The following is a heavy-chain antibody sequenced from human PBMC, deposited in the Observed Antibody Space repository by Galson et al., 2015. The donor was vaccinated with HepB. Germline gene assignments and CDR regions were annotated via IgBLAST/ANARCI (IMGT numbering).Heavy chain of an antibody. D-gene: IGHD3-3*01. J-gene: IGHJ4*02. CDR1: GYTFTSYA. CDR3: ARDNSLSYYDFWSGYRGGYYFDY. V-gene: IGHV7-4-1*02. Sequence: SVKVSCKASGYTFTSYAMNWVRQAPGQGLEWMGWINTNTGNPTYAQGFTGRFVFSLDTSVSTAYLQISSLKAEDTAVYYCARDNSLSYYDFWSGYRGGYYFDYWGQGTLVTVSS. CDR2: INTNTGNP.